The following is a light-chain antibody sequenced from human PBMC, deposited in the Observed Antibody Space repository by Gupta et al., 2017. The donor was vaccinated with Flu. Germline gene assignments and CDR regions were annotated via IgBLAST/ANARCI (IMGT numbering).Light chain of an antibody. CDR1: QSVSTY. CDR3: QQRGNWPWT. V-gene: IGKV3-11*01. CDR2: DAS. Sequence: IVLTQSPATLSLSPGERATLSCRASQSVSTYLAWYQQKPGQAPRLLIYDASNRATGIPARFSGSGSGTDFTLTISSLEPEDSAVYYCQQRGNWPWTFGQGTKVEIK. J-gene: IGKJ1*01.